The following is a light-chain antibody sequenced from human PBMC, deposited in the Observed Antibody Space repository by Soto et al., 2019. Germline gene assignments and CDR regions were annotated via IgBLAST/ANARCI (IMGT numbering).Light chain of an antibody. Sequence: QSALTQPASVSGSPGQSITISCTGTSSDVGGYNYVSWYQHHPGKAPKLMIYEVSNRPSGASNRFSGSKSDNTASLTISGLQAEDEADYYCSSYTSTSTVVFGGGTKLTVL. CDR3: SSYTSTSTVV. V-gene: IGLV2-14*01. J-gene: IGLJ2*01. CDR1: SSDVGGYNY. CDR2: EVS.